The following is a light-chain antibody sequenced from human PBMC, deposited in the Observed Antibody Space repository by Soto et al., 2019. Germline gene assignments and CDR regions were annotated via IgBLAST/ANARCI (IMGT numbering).Light chain of an antibody. CDR1: QSLLHSNGYNY. CDR2: LGS. Sequence: DIVMTQSPLSLPVTPGEPASISCRSSQSLLHSNGYNYLDWYLQKPGQSPQLLIYLGSNRASGVPDRVSGNGSGTDFTLKISRVEAEDVGVYYCMQALQTPPWTFGQGTKVEIK. CDR3: MQALQTPPWT. J-gene: IGKJ1*01. V-gene: IGKV2-28*01.